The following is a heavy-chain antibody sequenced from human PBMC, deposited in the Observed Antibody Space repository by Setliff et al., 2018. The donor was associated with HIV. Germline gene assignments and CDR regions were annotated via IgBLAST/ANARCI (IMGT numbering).Heavy chain of an antibody. CDR1: GDSISSGGYY. J-gene: IGHJ4*02. CDR2: TDTSGRT. D-gene: IGHD3-3*01. CDR3: ARGGGFWSGQLDC. Sequence: SSETLSLTCTVSGDSISSGGYYWSWIRQPAGKGLEWIAHTDTSGRTDYNPSLKSRVTMSRDTSKNQFSLKLTSVTAADTAVYFCARGGGFWSGQLDCWGQGTLVTVSS. V-gene: IGHV4-61*09.